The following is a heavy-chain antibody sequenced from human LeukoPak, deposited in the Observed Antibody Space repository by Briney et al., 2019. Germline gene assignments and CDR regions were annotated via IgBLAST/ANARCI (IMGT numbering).Heavy chain of an antibody. CDR1: GFTFSSYE. J-gene: IGHJ4*02. D-gene: IGHD6-25*01. Sequence: PGGSLTLTCAASGFTFSSYEMNWVRQPPGKGLEWVSYISCSGSTIYYADSVKGRFTISRDNAMNSLYLQMNSLRAEDTAVYYCASRLAYYFDYWGQGTLVTVSS. V-gene: IGHV3-48*03. CDR3: ASRLAYYFDY. CDR2: ISCSGSTI.